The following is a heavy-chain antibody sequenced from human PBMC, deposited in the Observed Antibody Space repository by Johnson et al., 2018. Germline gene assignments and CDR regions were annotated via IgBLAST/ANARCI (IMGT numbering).Heavy chain of an antibody. CDR3: LRDTPTG. Sequence: QVQLVESGGGVVQPGESLRLSCAASGFTFNNYGMHWVRQAPGKGLEWVAIIWYDGSNKYYADSVKGRFTISRDNSKNTLYLQMNSLRVEGTAVYSCLRDTPTGWGQGTLDTVSS. CDR2: IWYDGSNK. D-gene: IGHD4-11*01. V-gene: IGHV3-33*01. CDR1: GFTFNNYG. J-gene: IGHJ4*02.